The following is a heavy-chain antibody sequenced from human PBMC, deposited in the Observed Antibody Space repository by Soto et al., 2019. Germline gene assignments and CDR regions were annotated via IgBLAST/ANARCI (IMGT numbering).Heavy chain of an antibody. Sequence: GGSLRLSCAASGFTFSNAWMSWVRQAPGKGLEWVGRIKSKTDGGTTDYAAPVKGRFTISRDDSKNTLYLQMNSLKTEDTAVYYCTTAAYCSGHIDYWGQGTLVTVSS. D-gene: IGHD2-15*01. V-gene: IGHV3-15*01. CDR3: TTAAYCSGHIDY. CDR1: GFTFSNAW. CDR2: IKSKTDGGTT. J-gene: IGHJ4*02.